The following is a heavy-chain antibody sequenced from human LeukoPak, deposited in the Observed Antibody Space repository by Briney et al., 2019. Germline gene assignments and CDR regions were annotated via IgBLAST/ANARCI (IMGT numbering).Heavy chain of an antibody. V-gene: IGHV3-48*03. D-gene: IGHD1-26*01. CDR3: AREGGSHDAFDI. CDR1: GFTFSSYE. J-gene: IGHJ3*02. CDR2: ISSSGSTI. Sequence: GGSLSLSCAASGFTFSSYEMNWVRQAPGKGLEWVSYISSSGSTIYYADSVKGRVTISRDNAKNSLYLQMNSLRAEDTAVYYCAREGGSHDAFDIWGQGTMVTVSS.